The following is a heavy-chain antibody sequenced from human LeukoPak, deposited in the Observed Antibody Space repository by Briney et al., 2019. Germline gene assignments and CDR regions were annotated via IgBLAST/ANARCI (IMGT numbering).Heavy chain of an antibody. V-gene: IGHV1-18*01. CDR3: ARHDIAALEYWFDP. Sequence: ASVKVSCKASGYTFTSYGISWVRQAPGQGLEWMGWISAYNGNTNYAQKLQGRVTMTTDTSTSTAYMELRSLRSDDTAVYYCARHDIAALEYWFDPWGQGTLVTVSS. J-gene: IGHJ5*02. D-gene: IGHD6-25*01. CDR1: GYTFTSYG. CDR2: ISAYNGNT.